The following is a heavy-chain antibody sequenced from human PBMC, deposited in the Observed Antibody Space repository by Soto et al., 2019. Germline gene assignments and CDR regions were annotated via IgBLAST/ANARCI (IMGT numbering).Heavy chain of an antibody. CDR2: IYYSGST. CDR1: GGSISSGGYY. V-gene: IGHV4-31*03. CDR3: ARAESSSWPAGGYYGMDV. Sequence: PSETLSLTCTVSGGSISSGGYYWSWIRQHPGKGLEWIGYIYYSGSTCYNPSLKSRVTISVDTSKNQFSLKLSSVTAADTAVYYCARAESSSWPAGGYYGMDVWGQGTTVTVSS. D-gene: IGHD6-13*01. J-gene: IGHJ6*02.